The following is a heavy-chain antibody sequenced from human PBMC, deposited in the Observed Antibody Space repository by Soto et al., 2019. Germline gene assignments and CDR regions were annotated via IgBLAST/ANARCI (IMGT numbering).Heavy chain of an antibody. CDR2: ISAYNGNT. J-gene: IGHJ4*02. CDR3: AREIAVAGTPHFDY. Sequence: QVQLVQSGAEVKKPGASVKVSCKASGYTFTSYGISWVRQAPGQGLEWMGWISAYNGNTNYAQKHQGRVTMTTHTSTSTAYMELRSLSSDATAVYYCAREIAVAGTPHFDYWGQGTLVTVSS. CDR1: GYTFTSYG. V-gene: IGHV1-18*01. D-gene: IGHD6-19*01.